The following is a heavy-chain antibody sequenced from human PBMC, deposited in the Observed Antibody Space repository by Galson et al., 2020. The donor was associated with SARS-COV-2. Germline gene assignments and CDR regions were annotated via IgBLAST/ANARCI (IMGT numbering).Heavy chain of an antibody. CDR3: ARGLPLYYYGSGSYPSFYYHTPNWFDP. CDR1: GGSFRGYY. CDR2: IKHSGST. J-gene: IGHJ5*02. Sequence: SETLSLTCAVYGGSFRGYYWSWIRQPPGKGLEWLGEIKHSGSTNYNPTLKSRDTRSADTSKNQFSLKRSSVTAADTAVYYCARGLPLYYYGSGSYPSFYYHTPNWFDPWGQGTLVTVSS. V-gene: IGHV4-34*01. D-gene: IGHD3-10*01.